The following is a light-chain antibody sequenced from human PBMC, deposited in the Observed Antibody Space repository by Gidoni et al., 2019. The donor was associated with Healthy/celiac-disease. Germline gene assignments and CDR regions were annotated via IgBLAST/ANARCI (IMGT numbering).Light chain of an antibody. CDR1: SSDVGGYNY. J-gene: IGLJ3*02. Sequence: QSALTQPASVSGSPGQSIPITWTGTSSDVGGYNYVAWYQQHTVKAPKLLIYEVSNRPSGVSKRFSGSKSGNTVSLTISGLQAEDEADYYCSSYSSSSTLGVFGGGTKLTVL. CDR2: EVS. CDR3: SSYSSSSTLGV. V-gene: IGLV2-14*01.